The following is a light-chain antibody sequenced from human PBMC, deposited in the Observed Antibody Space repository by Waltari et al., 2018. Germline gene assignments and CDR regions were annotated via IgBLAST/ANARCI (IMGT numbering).Light chain of an antibody. CDR1: SSNIGHNA. CDR2: YDD. CDR3: AAWDDRLNGPV. Sequence: QSVLTQPPSVSEAPRQRVTISCSGSSSNIGHNAVNWYQQLPGKAPKPLIYYDDLLPSGVSDRFSGSKSGTSASLAISGLQSEDEADYYCAAWDDRLNGPVFGGGTKLTVL. J-gene: IGLJ3*02. V-gene: IGLV1-36*01.